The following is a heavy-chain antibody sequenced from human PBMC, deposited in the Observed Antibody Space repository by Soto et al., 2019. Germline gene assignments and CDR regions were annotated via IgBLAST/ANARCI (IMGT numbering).Heavy chain of an antibody. CDR1: GFTFSSYS. D-gene: IGHD3-3*01. CDR2: ISSSSSYI. V-gene: IGHV3-21*01. Sequence: GGSLRLSCAASGFTFSSYSMNWVRQAPGKGLEWVSSISSSSSYIYYADSVKGRFTISRDNAKNSLYLQMNSLRAEDTAVYYCARDNPEANLEWLSIFDYWGQGTLVTVSS. J-gene: IGHJ4*02. CDR3: ARDNPEANLEWLSIFDY.